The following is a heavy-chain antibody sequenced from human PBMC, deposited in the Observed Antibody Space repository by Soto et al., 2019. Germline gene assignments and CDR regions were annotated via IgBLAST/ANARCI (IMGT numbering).Heavy chain of an antibody. Sequence: PVVSLRLSWAAAGCHFRNAWISWVSQAKGKGLEWVGRIKSKTDGGTPDYAAPVKGRFAISRDDSKNMVYLQMTNMDPVDTATYYCARSCWAAPTPEWYFDYWGQGTLVTVSS. CDR2: IKSKTDGGTP. J-gene: IGHJ4*02. CDR3: ARSCWAAPTPEWYFDY. D-gene: IGHD1-26*01. CDR1: GCHFRNAW. V-gene: IGHV3-15*07.